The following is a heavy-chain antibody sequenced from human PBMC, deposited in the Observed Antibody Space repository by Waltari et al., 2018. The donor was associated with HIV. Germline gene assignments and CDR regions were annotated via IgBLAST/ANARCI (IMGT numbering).Heavy chain of an antibody. CDR3: TSEEDYGSGSHFDY. J-gene: IGHJ4*02. V-gene: IGHV3-15*01. Sequence: EVQLVESGGDLLKPGGCRRLSCAASGFTLNSVWMSWVRQAPGKGLEWVGRIKTKGDGGATDYAAAVKGRFTISRDDSKNTVYLQINSLKIEDTAVYYCTSEEDYGSGSHFDYWGQGTLVTVSS. D-gene: IGHD3-10*01. CDR2: IKTKGDGGAT. CDR1: GFTLNSVW.